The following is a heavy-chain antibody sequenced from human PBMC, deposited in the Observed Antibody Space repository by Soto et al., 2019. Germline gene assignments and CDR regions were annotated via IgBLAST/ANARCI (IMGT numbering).Heavy chain of an antibody. D-gene: IGHD2-2*01. J-gene: IGHJ6*03. V-gene: IGHV3-49*03. CDR2: IRSKAYGGTT. CDR1: GFTFGDYA. Sequence: GGSLRLSCTASGFTFGDYAMSWFRQAPGKGLEWVGFIRSKAYGGTTEYAASVKGRFTISRDDSKNIAYLQMNSLKTEDTAVYYCTRDTYYCSSTSCYDPGYYYYMDVWGKGTTVTVSS. CDR3: TRDTYYCSSTSCYDPGYYYYMDV.